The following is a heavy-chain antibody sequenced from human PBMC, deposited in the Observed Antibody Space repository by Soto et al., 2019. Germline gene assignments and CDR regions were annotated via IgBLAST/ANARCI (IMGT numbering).Heavy chain of an antibody. CDR3: ARDLTGSGTY. D-gene: IGHD2-15*01. Sequence: GGSLRLSCAASGFTFSSFWMSWVRQPAGKGLEWVATIKQDGSERYYVDSVKGRFTISRDNAKNSLYLQMNSLRVEDTAVYYCARDLTGSGTYWGQGTLVTVSS. J-gene: IGHJ4*02. V-gene: IGHV3-7*01. CDR2: IKQDGSER. CDR1: GFTFSSFW.